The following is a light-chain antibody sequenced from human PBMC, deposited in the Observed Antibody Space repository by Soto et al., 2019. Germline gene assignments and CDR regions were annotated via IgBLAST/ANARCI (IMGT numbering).Light chain of an antibody. V-gene: IGLV2-14*01. CDR1: GSDVGGYNY. J-gene: IGLJ2*01. CDR2: EVS. CDR3: SSYTSSIPVV. Sequence: QSALTQPASVSGSPGQSITISCTGTGSDVGGYNYVSWYQQHPGKAPKLMIYEVSNRPSGVSNRFSGSKSGNTASLTISGLQAEDEADYYCSSYTSSIPVVFGGGTQLTVL.